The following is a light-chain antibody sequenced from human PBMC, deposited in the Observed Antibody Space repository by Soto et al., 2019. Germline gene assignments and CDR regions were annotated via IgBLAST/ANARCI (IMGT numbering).Light chain of an antibody. CDR3: QQSYGTPLT. CDR1: QSISSF. Sequence: DIQMTQSPSSLSASVGDRVTITCRASQSISSFLNWYQQKPGKAPKLLIYAASTLQSGVPSRFSGSGSGTDFTLTITSLQPEDIATYHCQQSYGTPLTFGQGTKVDNK. V-gene: IGKV1-39*01. J-gene: IGKJ1*01. CDR2: AAS.